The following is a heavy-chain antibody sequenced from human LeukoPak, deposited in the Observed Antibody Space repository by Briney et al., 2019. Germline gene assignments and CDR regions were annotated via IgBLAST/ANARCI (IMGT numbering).Heavy chain of an antibody. J-gene: IGHJ6*02. CDR1: GFTFSSYA. V-gene: IGHV3-23*01. CDR3: AKSLDGDYDYYYYYYGMDV. Sequence: GGSLRLSCAASGFTFSSYAMSWVRQAPGKGLEWVSAISGSGGSTYYADSVKGRFTISRDNSKNTLYLQMNSLRAEDTAVYYCAKSLDGDYDYYYYYYGMDVWGQGTTVTVSS. CDR2: ISGSGGST. D-gene: IGHD4-17*01.